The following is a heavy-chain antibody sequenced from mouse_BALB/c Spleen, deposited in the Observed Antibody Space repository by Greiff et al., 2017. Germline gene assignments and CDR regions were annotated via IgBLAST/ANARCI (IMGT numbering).Heavy chain of an antibody. CDR2: ISYDGSN. CDR1: GYSITSGYY. Sequence: EVQLQQSGPGLVKPSQSLSLTCSVTGYSITSGYYWNWIRQFPGNKLEWMGYISYDGSNNYNPSLKNRISITRDTSKNQFFLKLNSVTTEDTATYYCARDYYRYDSFAYWGQGTLVTVSA. J-gene: IGHJ3*01. D-gene: IGHD2-14*01. V-gene: IGHV3-6*02. CDR3: ARDYYRYDSFAY.